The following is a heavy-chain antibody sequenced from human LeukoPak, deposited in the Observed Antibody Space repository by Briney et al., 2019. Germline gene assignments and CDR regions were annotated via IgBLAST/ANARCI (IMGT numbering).Heavy chain of an antibody. V-gene: IGHV5-51*01. Sequence: GESLKISCRGSGYSFTTYWIGWVRPMPGKGREWMGIIYPGDYDTRYTPSFQGQVTMSADKSINTAYLQWSSLKASDTAMYYCARRQGCSSTSCPPDYWGQGTLVTVSP. CDR2: IYPGDYDT. CDR3: ARRQGCSSTSCPPDY. D-gene: IGHD2-2*01. CDR1: GYSFTTYW. J-gene: IGHJ4*02.